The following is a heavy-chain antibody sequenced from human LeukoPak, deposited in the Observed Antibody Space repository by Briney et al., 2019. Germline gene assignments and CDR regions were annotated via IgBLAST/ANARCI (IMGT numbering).Heavy chain of an antibody. V-gene: IGHV3-30*18. CDR1: GFTWSSYW. Sequence: PGGSLRLSCAVSGFTWSSYWMSWVRQASGKGLEWVALISYDGSNKYYADSVKGRFTISRDNSKNTLYLQMNSLRPEDTAVYYCAKGDPYGSGSYPVDYWGQGTLVTVSS. J-gene: IGHJ4*02. CDR3: AKGDPYGSGSYPVDY. CDR2: ISYDGSNK. D-gene: IGHD3-10*01.